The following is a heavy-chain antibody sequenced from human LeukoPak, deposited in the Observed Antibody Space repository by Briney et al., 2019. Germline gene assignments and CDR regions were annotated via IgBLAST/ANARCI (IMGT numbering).Heavy chain of an antibody. CDR1: GGTFSSYA. V-gene: IGHV1-69*05. CDR2: IIPIFGTA. J-gene: IGHJ4*02. CDR3: ARDEPYYYYFDY. D-gene: IGHD3-10*01. Sequence: SVKVSCKASGGTFSSYAISWVRQAPGQGLEWMGRIIPIFGTANYAQKFQGRVTITTDECTSTAYMELSSLRSEDTAVYYCARDEPYYYYFDYWGQGTLVTVSS.